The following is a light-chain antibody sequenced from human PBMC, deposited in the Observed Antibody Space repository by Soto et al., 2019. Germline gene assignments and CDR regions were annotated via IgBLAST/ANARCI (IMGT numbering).Light chain of an antibody. CDR2: ATS. Sequence: DIQMTQSPSSLSASLGDRVTITCRASENIDTYLNWYQHKPGKAPKLLIYATSTLQSGVPARFSGSGSGTEFTLTISSLQAEDFATYFCQESYSTPAVSFGRGTKVDIK. CDR3: QESYSTPAVS. V-gene: IGKV1-39*01. CDR1: ENIDTY. J-gene: IGKJ4*01.